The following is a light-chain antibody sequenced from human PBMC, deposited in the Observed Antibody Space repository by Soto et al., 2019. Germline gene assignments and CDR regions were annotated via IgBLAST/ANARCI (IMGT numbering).Light chain of an antibody. J-gene: IGKJ4*01. CDR3: QQYKQWPVA. CDR1: HSVGSN. V-gene: IGKV3-15*01. CDR2: GAS. Sequence: VMTQSPTTLSVSPGERATLSCRASHSVGSNLAWYQQNPGQAPRLLIYGASTRATGVPARFSGSGSATQFTLTISSLQSEDFRVYYCQQYKQWPVAFGVGTKVEIK.